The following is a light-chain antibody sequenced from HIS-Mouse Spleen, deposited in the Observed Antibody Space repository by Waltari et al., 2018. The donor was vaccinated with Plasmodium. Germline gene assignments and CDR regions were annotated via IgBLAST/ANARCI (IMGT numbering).Light chain of an antibody. CDR3: QQYDNPSFT. CDR2: DAS. CDR1: QDISNY. V-gene: IGKV1-33*01. J-gene: IGKJ3*01. Sequence: DIQMTQSPSSLSASVGERVTITCQARQDISNYLNWYQQKPGKAPKLLIYDASKLETGGPARFSGSGSGTDFTFTISSLQPEDIAAYYCQQYDNPSFTFGPGTKVDIK.